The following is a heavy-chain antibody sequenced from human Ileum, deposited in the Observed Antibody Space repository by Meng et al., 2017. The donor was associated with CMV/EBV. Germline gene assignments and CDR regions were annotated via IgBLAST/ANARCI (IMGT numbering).Heavy chain of an antibody. CDR2: ISYSGYA. Sequence: QGQLHESGPGLVRPSETLSLICTVSGGSISIYYWSRVRQPPGKGLEWIGDISYSGYANYNPSLKSRVTMSMDTSKNQFSLKLTSVTAADTAMYYCARRWSGIDYWGQEPWSPSPQ. CDR1: GGSISIYY. D-gene: IGHD5-24*01. J-gene: IGHJ4*01. V-gene: IGHV4-59*01. CDR3: ARRWSGIDY.